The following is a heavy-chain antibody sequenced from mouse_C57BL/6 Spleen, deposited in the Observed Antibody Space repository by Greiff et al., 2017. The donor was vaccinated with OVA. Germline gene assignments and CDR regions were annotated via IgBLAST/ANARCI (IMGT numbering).Heavy chain of an antibody. CDR3: ARSDYYGSSHWYFDV. Sequence: VQLQQPGAELVMPGASVKLSCKASGYTFTSYWMHWVKQRPGQGLEWIGEIDPSDSYANYNQKLQGQATLTVDKSSSTAYMQLSSLTSEDSAVYYCARSDYYGSSHWYFDVWGTGTTVTVSS. D-gene: IGHD1-1*01. V-gene: IGHV1-69*01. CDR2: IDPSDSYA. J-gene: IGHJ1*03. CDR1: GYTFTSYW.